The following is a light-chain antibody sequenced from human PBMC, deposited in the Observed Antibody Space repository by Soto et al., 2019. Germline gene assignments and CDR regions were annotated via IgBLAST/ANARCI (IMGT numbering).Light chain of an antibody. CDR3: QSYDNSHDWDVV. V-gene: IGLV1-40*01. CDR2: DNN. CDR1: SSNIGAGYA. Sequence: QSVLTQLPSVSGAPGQRVTISCTGNSSNIGAGYAVHWYQQLPGTAPRLLISDNNNRPSGVPDRFSASKSGTSASLAITGLQAEDEADYYCQSYDNSHDWDVVFGGGTKLTVL. J-gene: IGLJ2*01.